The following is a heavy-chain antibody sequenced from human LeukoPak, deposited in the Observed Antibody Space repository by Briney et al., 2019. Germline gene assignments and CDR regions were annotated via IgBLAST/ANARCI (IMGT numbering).Heavy chain of an antibody. CDR1: GYTFTGYY. D-gene: IGHD3-22*01. J-gene: IGHJ4*02. V-gene: IGHV1-2*02. Sequence: EASVKVSCKASGYTFTGYYMHWVRQAPGQGLEWMGWINPNSGGTNYAQKFQGRVTMTRDTSISTAYMELSRLRSDDTAVYYCARDRRYYDSSGYYHYWGQGTLVTVSS. CDR2: INPNSGGT. CDR3: ARDRRYYDSSGYYHY.